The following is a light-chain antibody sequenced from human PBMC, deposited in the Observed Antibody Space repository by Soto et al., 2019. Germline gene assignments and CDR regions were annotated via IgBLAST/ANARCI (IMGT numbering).Light chain of an antibody. J-gene: IGLJ1*01. V-gene: IGLV2-23*01. CDR2: EGS. CDR3: CSYAGSGTFV. CDR1: SSDVGTYNL. Sequence: QSVLTQPASVSGSPGQSITISCTGTSSDVGTYNLVSWYQQHPGQAPKLMIYEGSKRPSGVSNRFSGSKSGNTASLTISGLQAEDEADYYCCSYAGSGTFVFGTGTKSPS.